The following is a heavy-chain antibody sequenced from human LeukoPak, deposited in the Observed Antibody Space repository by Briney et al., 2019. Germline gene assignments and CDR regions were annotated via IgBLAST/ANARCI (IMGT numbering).Heavy chain of an antibody. D-gene: IGHD1-26*01. V-gene: IGHV3-30*02. CDR2: IRYDGSNK. CDR1: GFTFSSYG. J-gene: IGHJ4*02. CDR3: AKTLGSGGATIYYFDY. Sequence: PGGSLRLSCAASGFTFSSYGMHWVRQAPGKGLEWVAFIRYDGSNKYYADSVKGRFTISRDNSKNTLYLQMNSLRAEDTAVYYCAKTLGSGGATIYYFDYWGQGTLVTVSS.